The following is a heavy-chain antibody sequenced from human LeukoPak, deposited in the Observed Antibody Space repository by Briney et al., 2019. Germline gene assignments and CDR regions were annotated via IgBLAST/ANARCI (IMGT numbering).Heavy chain of an antibody. Sequence: GESLKISGKGSVYSFTSFWISWARQMPGKGLEWMGRIDPSDSSTNYSPSFQGHVTISADKSISTAYLQWSSLKASDTAMYFCARHEEMKPGFDYWGQGTLVTVSS. CDR3: ARHEEMKPGFDY. D-gene: IGHD5-24*01. CDR2: IDPSDSST. V-gene: IGHV5-10-1*01. J-gene: IGHJ4*02. CDR1: VYSFTSFW.